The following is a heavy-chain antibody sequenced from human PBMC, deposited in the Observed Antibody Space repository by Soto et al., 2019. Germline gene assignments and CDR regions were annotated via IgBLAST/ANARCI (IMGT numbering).Heavy chain of an antibody. V-gene: IGHV1-69*13. D-gene: IGHD3-22*01. Sequence: ASVKVSCKASGGTFSSYAISWVRQAPGQGLEWMGGIIPIFGTANYAQKFQGRVTITADESTSTAYMELSSLRSEDTAVYYCARGRTVSYYYDIGTNWFAPWGQGTLVTVSS. CDR1: GGTFSSYA. CDR2: IIPIFGTA. CDR3: ARGRTVSYYYDIGTNWFAP. J-gene: IGHJ5*02.